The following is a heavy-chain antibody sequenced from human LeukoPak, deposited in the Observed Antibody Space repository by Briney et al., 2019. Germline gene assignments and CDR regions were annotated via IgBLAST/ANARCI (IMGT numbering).Heavy chain of an antibody. D-gene: IGHD3-16*01. CDR3: ARANRVDYDYVWGSDY. V-gene: IGHV1-8*01. CDR2: MNPNSGNT. CDR1: GYTFTSYD. Sequence: GASVKVSCKASGYTFTSYDINWVRQATGQGLEWMGWMNPNSGNTGYAQKFQGRVTMTRNTSISTAYMELSSLRAEDTAVYYCARANRVDYDYVWGSDYWGQGTLVTVSS. J-gene: IGHJ4*02.